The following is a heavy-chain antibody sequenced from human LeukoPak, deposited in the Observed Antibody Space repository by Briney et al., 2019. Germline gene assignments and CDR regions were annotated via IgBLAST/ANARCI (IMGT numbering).Heavy chain of an antibody. CDR2: ISGSGGYT. CDR1: GFTFSSYA. J-gene: IGHJ4*02. D-gene: IGHD6-19*01. CDR3: AKEGSAWTFDY. V-gene: IGHV3-23*01. Sequence: GGSLRLSCAASGFTFSSYAINWVRQAPGKGLEWVSAISGSGGYTNYADSVKGRFTISRDNSKNTLNLQMNSLRAEDTAVYYCAKEGSAWTFDYWGQGTLVTVSS.